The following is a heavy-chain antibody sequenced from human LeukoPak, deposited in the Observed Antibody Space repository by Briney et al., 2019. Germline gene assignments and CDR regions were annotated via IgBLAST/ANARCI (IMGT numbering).Heavy chain of an antibody. V-gene: IGHV4-39*07. J-gene: IGHJ4*02. CDR1: GGSISSGKLY. Sequence: SETLSLTCTVSGGSISSGKLYWGWIRQSPEKDLEWIGSIYYSGTTYYNPSLKSRVTIVIDMSKNQFSLKLTSATAADTAVYYCARDTDIARFFIWGQGIHVTVSS. D-gene: IGHD2-8*02. CDR2: IYYSGTT. CDR3: ARDTDIARFFI.